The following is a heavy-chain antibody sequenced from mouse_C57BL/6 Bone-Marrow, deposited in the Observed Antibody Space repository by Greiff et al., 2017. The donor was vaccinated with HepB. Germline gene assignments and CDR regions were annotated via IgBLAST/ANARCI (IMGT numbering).Heavy chain of an antibody. V-gene: IGHV5-4*01. CDR3: KRDHRVDWYFDV. CDR1: GFTFSSYA. Sequence: EVKLVESGGGLVKPGGSLKLSCAATGFTFSSYAMSWVRQTPEKRLEWVATISDGGSYTYYPDNVKGRFTISRDNAKNNLYLQMSHLKSEDTAMYYWKRDHRVDWYFDVWGTGTTVTVSS. CDR2: ISDGGSYT. J-gene: IGHJ1*03.